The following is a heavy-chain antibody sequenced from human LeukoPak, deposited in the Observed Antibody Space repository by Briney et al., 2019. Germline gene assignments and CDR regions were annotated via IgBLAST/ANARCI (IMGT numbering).Heavy chain of an antibody. Sequence: SETLSLTCTVSGDSVSSYYWSWIRQPAGKGLEWIGRIYTSGSTNYNPSLKSRVTISVDKSKNQFSLKPTSVTAADTAVYYCARDRSSTWFLDYWGQGILVTVSS. CDR2: IYTSGST. J-gene: IGHJ4*02. V-gene: IGHV4-4*07. CDR1: GDSVSSYY. CDR3: ARDRSSTWFLDY. D-gene: IGHD6-13*01.